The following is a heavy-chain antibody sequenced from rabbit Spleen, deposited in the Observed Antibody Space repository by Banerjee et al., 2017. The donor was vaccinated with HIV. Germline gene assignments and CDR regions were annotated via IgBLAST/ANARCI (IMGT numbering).Heavy chain of an antibody. V-gene: IGHV1S45*01. CDR2: INVYTGKP. CDR1: GFSFGDRDV. CDR3: ARSSVGDINHFGL. D-gene: IGHD1-1*01. J-gene: IGHJ2*01. Sequence: QEQLVESGGGLVQPEGSLTLTCTASGFSFGDRDVMCWVRQAPGKGLQWIACINVYTGKPVYATWAKGRFTISKTSSPTVTLQMNSLTTADTATYFCARSSVGDINHFGLWGPGTLVTVS.